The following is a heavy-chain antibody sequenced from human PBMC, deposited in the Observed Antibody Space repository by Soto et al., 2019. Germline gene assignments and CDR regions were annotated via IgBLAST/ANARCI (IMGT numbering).Heavy chain of an antibody. Sequence: GGSLRLSCAASGFTFSDYYMSWIRQAPGKGLEWVSYISSRSSTIFYADSVKGRFTISRDNVKNSLYLQMNSLRAEDTAVYYCAKIPHSSSWYLDAFDIWGQGTMVTVSS. D-gene: IGHD6-13*01. CDR2: ISSRSSTI. J-gene: IGHJ3*02. CDR3: AKIPHSSSWYLDAFDI. V-gene: IGHV3-11*01. CDR1: GFTFSDYY.